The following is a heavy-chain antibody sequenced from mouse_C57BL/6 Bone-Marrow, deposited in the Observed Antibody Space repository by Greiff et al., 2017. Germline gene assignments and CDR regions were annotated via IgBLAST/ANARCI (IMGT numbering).Heavy chain of an antibody. V-gene: IGHV1-53*01. CDR3: ARRWLLTSKAMDY. CDR2: INPSNGGT. CDR1: GYTFTSYW. Sequence: QVQLQQPGTELVKPGASVKLSCTASGYTFTSYWMHWVKQRPGQGLEWIGNINPSNGGTNYNEKFKSKSTLTLDKSSSTAYMQLSSLTSEDSAVYYCARRWLLTSKAMDYWGQGTSVTVSS. D-gene: IGHD2-3*01. J-gene: IGHJ4*01.